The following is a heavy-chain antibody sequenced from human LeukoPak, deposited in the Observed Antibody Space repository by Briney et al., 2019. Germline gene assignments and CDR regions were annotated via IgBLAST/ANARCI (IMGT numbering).Heavy chain of an antibody. CDR1: GDTFTSDW. Sequence: GGPLQIPGMGSGDTFTSDWIAWAGQMPGKGLEWMGIVNPGESDTRYSPSFQGQVTISADKSISTAYLQWSSLKASDTAMYYCARVEMATIRGGPFDYWGQGALVTVSS. J-gene: IGHJ4*02. CDR2: VNPGESDT. V-gene: IGHV5-51*01. CDR3: ARVEMATIRGGPFDY. D-gene: IGHD5-24*01.